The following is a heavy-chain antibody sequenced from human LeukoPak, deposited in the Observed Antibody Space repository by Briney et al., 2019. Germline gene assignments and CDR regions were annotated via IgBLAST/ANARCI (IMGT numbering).Heavy chain of an antibody. CDR2: IYHSGST. J-gene: IGHJ4*02. D-gene: IGHD2-15*01. CDR1: GGSINNGAYY. Sequence: SETLSLTCTVSGGSINNGAYYWSWIRQPPGKGLEWIGYIYHSGSTYYNPSLKSRVTISVDTSKNQFSLKLSSVTAADTAVYYCASGYCSGGSCYHFDYWGQGTLVTVSS. CDR3: ASGYCSGGSCYHFDY. V-gene: IGHV4-30-2*01.